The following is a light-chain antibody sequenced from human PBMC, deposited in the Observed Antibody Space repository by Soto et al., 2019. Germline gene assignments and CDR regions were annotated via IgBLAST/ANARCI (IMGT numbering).Light chain of an antibody. V-gene: IGLV1-44*01. CDR3: AGWDGSLRGFV. CDR1: SSNIGRDP. CDR2: DNN. Sequence: QSFLTQPPSASGTPGQRVTISCSGSSSNIGRDPVNWYQELPGTAPKLLIYDNNQRPSGVPDRFSGSKSGTSASPAISGLQSEDEADYFCAGWDGSLRGFVFGTGTKVTVL. J-gene: IGLJ1*01.